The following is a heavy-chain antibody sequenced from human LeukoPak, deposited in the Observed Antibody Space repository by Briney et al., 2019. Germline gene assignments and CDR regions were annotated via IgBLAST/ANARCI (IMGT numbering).Heavy chain of an antibody. V-gene: IGHV3-66*01. CDR3: ARVYSSPGFYSRDYYYMDV. CDR2: IYSGDST. CDR1: GFTVSSNY. J-gene: IGHJ6*03. D-gene: IGHD3-9*01. Sequence: PGGSLRLSCAASGFTVSSNYKSWVRQAPGKGLEWVSVIYSGDSTYYADSVKGRFTISRDNSKNTLYLQMNSLRAEDTAVYYCARVYSSPGFYSRDYYYMDVWGKGTTVTISS.